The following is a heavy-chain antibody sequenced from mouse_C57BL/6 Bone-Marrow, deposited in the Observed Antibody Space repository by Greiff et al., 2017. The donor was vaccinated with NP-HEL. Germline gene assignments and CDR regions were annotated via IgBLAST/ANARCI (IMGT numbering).Heavy chain of an antibody. D-gene: IGHD2-1*01. CDR2: IDPSDSYT. CDR1: GYTFTSYW. Sequence: QVHVKQPGAELVMPGASVKLSCKASGYTFTSYWMHWVKQRPGQGLEWIGEIDPSDSYTNYNQKFKGKSTLTVDKSSSTAYMQLSSLTSEDSAVYYCAREVIYYGAMDYWGQGTSVTVSS. CDR3: AREVIYYGAMDY. V-gene: IGHV1-69*01. J-gene: IGHJ4*01.